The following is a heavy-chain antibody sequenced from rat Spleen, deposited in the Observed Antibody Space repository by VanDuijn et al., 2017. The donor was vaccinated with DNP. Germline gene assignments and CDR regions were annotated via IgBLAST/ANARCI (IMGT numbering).Heavy chain of an antibody. V-gene: IGHV5-25*01. CDR2: ISSGGDIT. Sequence: EVQLVESGGDLVQPGRSLKLSCVASGFTFSHYYMAWVRQAPRKGLEWVASISSGGDITYYGDSVKGRFTISRDNAENTVYLQMNSLRSEDTATYYCASITGHYFDYWGQGVMVTVSS. D-gene: IGHD1-10*01. CDR1: GFTFSHYY. J-gene: IGHJ2*01. CDR3: ASITGHYFDY.